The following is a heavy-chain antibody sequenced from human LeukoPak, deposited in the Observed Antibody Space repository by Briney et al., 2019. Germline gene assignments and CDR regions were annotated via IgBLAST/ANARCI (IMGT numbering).Heavy chain of an antibody. J-gene: IGHJ4*02. CDR2: IIPILGTA. CDR1: GYTFSSFG. D-gene: IGHD3-10*01. CDR3: ARDGDYYGSGFDY. V-gene: IGHV1-69*13. Sequence: VASVKVSCKTSGYTFSSFGISWVRQAPGQGLEWMGGIIPILGTANYAQKFQGRVTITADESTSTAYMELSSLRSEDTAVYYCARDGDYYGSGFDYWGQGTLVTVSS.